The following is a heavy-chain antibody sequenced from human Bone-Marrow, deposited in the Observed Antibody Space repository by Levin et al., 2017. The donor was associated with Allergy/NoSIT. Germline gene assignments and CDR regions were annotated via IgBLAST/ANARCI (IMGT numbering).Heavy chain of an antibody. CDR2: IRGSGGST. Sequence: GGSLRLSCAASGFTFSTYAINWVRRAPGKGLEWVSSIRGSGGSTYYADSVKGRFTISRDNSKNTLYLQMNSLRVEDTAVYYCAKDISSSWSTGDLDYWGQGTLVTVSS. V-gene: IGHV3-23*01. CDR1: GFTFSTYA. D-gene: IGHD6-13*01. J-gene: IGHJ4*02. CDR3: AKDISSSWSTGDLDY.